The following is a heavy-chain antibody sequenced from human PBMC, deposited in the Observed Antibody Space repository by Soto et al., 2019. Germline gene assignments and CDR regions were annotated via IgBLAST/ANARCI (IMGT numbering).Heavy chain of an antibody. J-gene: IGHJ6*03. V-gene: IGHV4-39*01. D-gene: IGHD1-1*01. CDR2: IHDSGSA. Sequence: PSGTLSLTCTVSGGSIRSDSYYWGWIRQPPGKGLEWIGSIHDSGSAYYNASLKSRLTMSIGTSKTHLSLKLTSVNAADTAVYYCARHGNWNYGSCIDVWGKGTTVSVSS. CDR1: GGSIRSDSYY. CDR3: ARHGNWNYGSCIDV.